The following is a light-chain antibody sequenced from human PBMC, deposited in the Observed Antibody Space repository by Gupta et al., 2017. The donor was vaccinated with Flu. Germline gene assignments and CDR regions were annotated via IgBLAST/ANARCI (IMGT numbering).Light chain of an antibody. CDR3: QQYGSSPRT. CDR1: QRLSSSF. J-gene: IGKJ1*01. V-gene: IGKV3-20*01. CDR2: GAS. Sequence: EIVLTHSPGTLSLSPGERATLSCRASQRLSSSFLAWYQQKPGQAPRLLIQGASSRATGIPDRFRGSGSGTDFTLTISRLEPEDFAVYYCQQYGSSPRTFGQGTKVEIK.